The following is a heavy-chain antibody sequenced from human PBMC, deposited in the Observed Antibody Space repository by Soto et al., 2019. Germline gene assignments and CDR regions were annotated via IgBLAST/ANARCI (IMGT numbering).Heavy chain of an antibody. D-gene: IGHD3-22*01. J-gene: IGHJ5*02. Sequence: GGSLRLSCAASGFTFSSNWMHWVRQAPGKGLVWVSRINSDGSSISYADSVKGRFTISRDNAKNTLYLQMNSLRAEDTAVYYCARVDSSGYYDWFDPWGQGTLVTVSS. CDR3: ARVDSSGYYDWFDP. CDR1: GFTFSSNW. V-gene: IGHV3-74*01. CDR2: INSDGSSI.